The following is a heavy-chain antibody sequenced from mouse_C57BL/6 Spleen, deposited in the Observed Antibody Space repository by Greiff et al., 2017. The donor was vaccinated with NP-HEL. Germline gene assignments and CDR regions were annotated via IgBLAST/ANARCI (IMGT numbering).Heavy chain of an antibody. D-gene: IGHD1-1*01. CDR1: GYTFTSYW. CDR2: IHPSDSDT. CDR3: AIMNDYYGSSFYAMDY. Sequence: VQLQESGAELVKPGASVKVSCKASGYTFTSYWMHWVKQRPGQGLEWIGRIHPSDSDTNYNQKFKGKATLTVDKSSSTAYMQLSSLTSEDSAVYYCAIMNDYYGSSFYAMDYWGQGTSVTVSS. V-gene: IGHV1-74*01. J-gene: IGHJ4*01.